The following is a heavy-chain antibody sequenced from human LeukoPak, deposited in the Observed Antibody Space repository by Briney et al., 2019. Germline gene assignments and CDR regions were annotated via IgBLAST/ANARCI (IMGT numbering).Heavy chain of an antibody. CDR3: AKAALLWFGGDP. Sequence: GGSLRLSCAASGFTFSIYGMHWVRQAPGKGLEWVAVISYDGSNKYYADSVKVRFTIYRDNSKNTLYLQMNSLRAEDTAVYYCAKAALLWFGGDPWGQGALVTVSS. V-gene: IGHV3-30*18. D-gene: IGHD3-10*01. CDR2: ISYDGSNK. CDR1: GFTFSIYG. J-gene: IGHJ5*02.